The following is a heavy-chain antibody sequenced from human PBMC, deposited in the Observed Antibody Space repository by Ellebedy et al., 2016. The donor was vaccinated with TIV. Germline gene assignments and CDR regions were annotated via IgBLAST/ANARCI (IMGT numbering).Heavy chain of an antibody. CDR3: ARGSGWYDPFDL. V-gene: IGHV4-31*03. D-gene: IGHD6-19*01. CDR1: GGSISSGGNY. CDR2: IYYSGST. Sequence: MPSETLSLTCTVSGGSISSGGNYWTWIRQHPGKGLEWIGFIYYSGSTYNNPSLRSRVTMSVDTSKNQFSLNLTSVTAADTARYYCARGSGWYDPFDLWGQGTLVTVSS. J-gene: IGHJ4*02.